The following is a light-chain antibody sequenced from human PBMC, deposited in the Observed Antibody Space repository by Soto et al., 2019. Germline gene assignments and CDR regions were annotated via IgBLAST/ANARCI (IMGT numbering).Light chain of an antibody. J-gene: IGKJ1*01. CDR2: RAS. V-gene: IGKV3-15*01. CDR1: QTIYSN. Sequence: EIVLTQSPATLSSFPGDRVTLSCRAGQTIYSNVAWYQQRPGQAPRLLIYRASTRATGVPARFSGSGSGTEFTLTISGLQSEDFALYYCQQYQNLWTFGQGTKVDI. CDR3: QQYQNLWT.